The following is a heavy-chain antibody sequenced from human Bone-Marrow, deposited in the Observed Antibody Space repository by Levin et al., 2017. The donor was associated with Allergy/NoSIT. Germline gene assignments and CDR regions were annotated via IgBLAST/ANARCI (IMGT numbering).Heavy chain of an antibody. V-gene: IGHV3-23*01. Sequence: SCAASGFTFSSYAMSWVRQAPGKGLEWVSSISGSGTITHYAESVKGRFTISRAISKNMLHLQMNSLRAEDTAIYFCAKEGLAVAGYYFDSWSQGTLVTVSS. CDR1: GFTFSSYA. D-gene: IGHD6-19*01. CDR3: AKEGLAVAGYYFDS. J-gene: IGHJ4*02. CDR2: ISGSGTIT.